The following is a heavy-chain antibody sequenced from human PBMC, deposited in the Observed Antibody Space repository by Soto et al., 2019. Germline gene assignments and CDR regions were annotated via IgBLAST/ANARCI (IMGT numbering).Heavy chain of an antibody. V-gene: IGHV4-30-4*01. CDR2: IYHSGST. CDR1: GGSVSSGDYS. CDR3: SRKSGSAYYLDY. J-gene: IGHJ4*02. Sequence: QVQLQESGPGLVKPSQTLSLTCAVSGGSVSSGDYSWTWIRQPPGKGLEWIGYIYHSGSTYYNPSLKIRLTISLDTSKNQFSLKLSSVNAADTAVYYCSRKSGSAYYLDYWGQGTLVTVSS. D-gene: IGHD3-16*01.